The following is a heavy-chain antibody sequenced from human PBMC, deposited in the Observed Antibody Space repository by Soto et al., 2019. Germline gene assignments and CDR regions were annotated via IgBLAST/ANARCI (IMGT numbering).Heavy chain of an antibody. CDR3: SRLIRVGGWFDPNYYHGMDV. D-gene: IGHD6-19*01. CDR2: ISGYNGNT. J-gene: IGHJ6*02. V-gene: IGHV1-18*01. Sequence: QVQLVQSGAEVKKPGAAVTVSCKTSGYTFSNYGINWVRQAPGQGLEWMGWISGYNGNTNYAQTVKGRVTMTTDTATGTVYMELRSLKSDDAAIYYLSRLIRVGGWFDPNYYHGMDVWGQGTRVTGSS. CDR1: GYTFSNYG.